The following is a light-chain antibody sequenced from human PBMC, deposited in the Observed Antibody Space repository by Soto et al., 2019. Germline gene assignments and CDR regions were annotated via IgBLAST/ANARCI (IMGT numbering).Light chain of an antibody. CDR1: TSNIGSNY. V-gene: IGLV1-47*01. CDR2: RNN. CDR3: ATWDDSMHGFYV. J-gene: IGLJ1*01. Sequence: QSVLTQPPSASGTPGQGVTISCSGSTSNIGSNYVYWYQQLPGTAPKLLIYRNNQRPSGVPDRFSGSKSGTSASLAISGLRSDDEADYFCATWDDSMHGFYVFGTGIKVTVL.